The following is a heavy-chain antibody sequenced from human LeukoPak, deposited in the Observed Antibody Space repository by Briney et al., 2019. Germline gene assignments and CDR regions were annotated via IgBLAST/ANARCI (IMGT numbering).Heavy chain of an antibody. J-gene: IGHJ3*02. V-gene: IGHV3-23*01. CDR1: RFTFSGYR. D-gene: IGHD1-26*01. Sequence: GGSLRLSCAASRFTFSGYRMSWVRQAPGKGLEWVSVISGSGGSTYYADSVKGRFTISRDNSKNTLYLQMNSLSAEDTAVYYCAKDLLEGRWELTGDAFDIWGQGTMVTVSS. CDR3: AKDLLEGRWELTGDAFDI. CDR2: ISGSGGST.